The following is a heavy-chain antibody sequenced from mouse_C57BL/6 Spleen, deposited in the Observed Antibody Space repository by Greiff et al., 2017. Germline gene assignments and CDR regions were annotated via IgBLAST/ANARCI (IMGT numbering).Heavy chain of an antibody. CDR3: ASYYYGSSFAY. CDR2: INYDGSST. CDR1: GFTFSDYY. Sequence: EVKVVESEGGLVQPGSSMKLSCTASGFTFSDYYMAWVRQVPDKGLEWVANINYDGSSTYYLDSLKSRFIISRDNAKNILYLQMSSLKSEDTATYYCASYYYGSSFAYWGQGTLVTVSA. D-gene: IGHD1-1*01. V-gene: IGHV5-16*01. J-gene: IGHJ3*01.